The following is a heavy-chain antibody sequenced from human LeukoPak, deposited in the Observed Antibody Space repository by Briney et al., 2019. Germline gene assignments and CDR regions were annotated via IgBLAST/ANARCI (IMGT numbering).Heavy chain of an antibody. Sequence: ASVKVSCKASGYTFTNCDISWVRQAPGQGLEWVGWINAYNGNTNYAQKFQGRVTMTTDTSTSTAYMELRSLRSDDTAVYYCARRGGLEWFSQLYYFDYWGQGTLVTVSS. CDR1: GYTFTNCD. CDR2: INAYNGNT. D-gene: IGHD3-3*01. CDR3: ARRGGLEWFSQLYYFDY. J-gene: IGHJ4*02. V-gene: IGHV1-18*01.